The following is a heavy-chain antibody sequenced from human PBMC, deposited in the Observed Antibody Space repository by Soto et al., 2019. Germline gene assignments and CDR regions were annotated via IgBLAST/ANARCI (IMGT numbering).Heavy chain of an antibody. CDR2: MNPNSGNT. CDR3: ARSVHWSGYYPYYYYGMDV. V-gene: IGHV1-8*01. CDR1: GYTFTSYD. Sequence: ASVKVSCKASGYTFTSYDINWLRQATGQGLEWMGWMNPNSGNTGYAQKFQGRVTMTRNTSISTAYMELSSLRSEDTAVYYCARSVHWSGYYPYYYYGMDVWGQGTTVTVS. J-gene: IGHJ6*02. D-gene: IGHD3-3*01.